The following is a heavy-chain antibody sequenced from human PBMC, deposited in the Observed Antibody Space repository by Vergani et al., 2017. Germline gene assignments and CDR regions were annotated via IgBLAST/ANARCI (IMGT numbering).Heavy chain of an antibody. V-gene: IGHV4-39*07. D-gene: IGHD6-13*01. Sequence: QMQLQESGPGLVKASETLSLTCTVSGDSIISRSYYWGWIRQPPGKGLEWIGSIYNSGNGDSSSSLKSRVTISADTSKNQFSLRLTSVTAADTAVYYCARGSRAEGGSGPDKWGQGTLVTVSS. CDR2: IYNSGNG. CDR1: GDSIISRSYY. J-gene: IGHJ4*02. CDR3: ARGSRAEGGSGPDK.